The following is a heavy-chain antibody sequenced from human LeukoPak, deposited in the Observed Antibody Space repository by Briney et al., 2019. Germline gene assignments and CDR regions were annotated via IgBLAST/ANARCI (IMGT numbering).Heavy chain of an antibody. CDR3: AKDLVDIVATALGY. J-gene: IGHJ4*02. CDR2: ISGSGGST. V-gene: IGHV3-23*01. Sequence: PGASLRLSCAASGFTFSSYAMSWVRQAPGKGLEWVSAISGSGGSTYYADSVKGRFTISRDNSKNTLYLRMNSLRAEDTAVYYCAKDLVDIVATALGYWGQGTLVTVSS. D-gene: IGHD5-12*01. CDR1: GFTFSSYA.